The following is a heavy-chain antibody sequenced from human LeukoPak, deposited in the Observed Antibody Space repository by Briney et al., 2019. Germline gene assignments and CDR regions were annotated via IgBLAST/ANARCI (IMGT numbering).Heavy chain of an antibody. Sequence: GGSLRLSCAASGFTFRNCGMYWVRQAPGKGLEWVAVIWYDGGNKDYADSVKGRFTISRDNSKNTLYLQMNSLRAEDAAVYHCAKDQGFYGSGSYKEYFQYWGQGTLVTVSS. CDR2: IWYDGGNK. D-gene: IGHD3-10*01. J-gene: IGHJ1*01. V-gene: IGHV3-30*02. CDR1: GFTFRNCG. CDR3: AKDQGFYGSGSYKEYFQY.